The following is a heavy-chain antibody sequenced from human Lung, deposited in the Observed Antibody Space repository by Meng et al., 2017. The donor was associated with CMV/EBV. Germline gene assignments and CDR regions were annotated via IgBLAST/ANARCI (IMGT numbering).Heavy chain of an antibody. CDR2: IFPGNSDT. CDR3: GTATDPFNLNLD. V-gene: IGHV5-51*01. Sequence: GGSLRLSCKFSGQSFTSYWITWVRQMPGKGLEWIGNIFPGNSDTRYSPSFQGRVTISADQSITTAYLHWRSLRASDTAMYYCGTATDPFNLNLDWGQGPLVTVSS. CDR1: GQSFTSYW. D-gene: IGHD1-14*01. J-gene: IGHJ4*02.